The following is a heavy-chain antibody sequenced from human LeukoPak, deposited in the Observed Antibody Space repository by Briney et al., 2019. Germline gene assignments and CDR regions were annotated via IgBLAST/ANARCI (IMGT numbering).Heavy chain of an antibody. J-gene: IGHJ6*03. Sequence: SVKVSCKAYGGTFSSYAISWVRQAPGQGLEWMGGIIPIFGTANYAQKFQGRVTITADESTSTAYMELGSLRSEDTAVYYCASPRRIAARPLYYYYMDVWGKGTTVTVSS. CDR2: IIPIFGTA. CDR1: GGTFSSYA. CDR3: ASPRRIAARPLYYYYMDV. V-gene: IGHV1-69*13. D-gene: IGHD6-6*01.